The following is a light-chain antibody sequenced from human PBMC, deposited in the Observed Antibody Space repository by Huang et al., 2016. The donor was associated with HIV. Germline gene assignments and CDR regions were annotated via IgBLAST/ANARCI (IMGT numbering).Light chain of an antibody. V-gene: IGKV1-16*02. J-gene: IGKJ2*01. Sequence: DIQMTQSPSSLSASVGDRVTITCRASQGISIHLAWLQQKPGEAPKSLIYAASALQSGVPSKFSGSGSGTEFILTINSLQPEDFATYYCLQYNTYPYTFGQGTKLDIK. CDR2: AAS. CDR3: LQYNTYPYT. CDR1: QGISIH.